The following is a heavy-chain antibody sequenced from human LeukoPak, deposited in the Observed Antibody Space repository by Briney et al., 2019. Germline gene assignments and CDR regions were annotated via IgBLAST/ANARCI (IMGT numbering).Heavy chain of an antibody. CDR3: ARVAQDSSSWPQLYYFDY. CDR2: ISSSSSYI. V-gene: IGHV3-21*01. D-gene: IGHD6-13*01. Sequence: GGSLRLSCAASGFTFSSYSMSWVRQAPGKGLEWVSSISSSSSYIYYADSVKGRFTISRDNAKNSLYLQMNSLRAEDTAVYYCARVAQDSSSWPQLYYFDYWGQGTLVTVSS. J-gene: IGHJ4*02. CDR1: GFTFSSYS.